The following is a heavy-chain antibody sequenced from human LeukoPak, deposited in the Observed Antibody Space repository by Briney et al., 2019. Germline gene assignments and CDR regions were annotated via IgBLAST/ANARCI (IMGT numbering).Heavy chain of an antibody. Sequence: GGSLRLSCAVSAFTSSNAWMSWVRQAPGKGLEWVGRIKSKTDGGTREYAAPVKGRLNISRGDSKNTLYLQMNSLKTEDTAVYYCTTFDYAAFLIWGQGTMVTVSS. CDR3: TTFDYAAFLI. CDR2: IKSKTDGGTR. CDR1: AFTSSNAW. V-gene: IGHV3-15*01. D-gene: IGHD4/OR15-4a*01. J-gene: IGHJ3*02.